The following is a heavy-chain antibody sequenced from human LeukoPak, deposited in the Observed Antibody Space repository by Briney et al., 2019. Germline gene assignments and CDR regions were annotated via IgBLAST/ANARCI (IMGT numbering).Heavy chain of an antibody. Sequence: GRSLRLSCAASGFTFDDYAMHWVRQAPGKGLEWVSGISWNSGSIGYADSVKGRFTISGDNAKNSLYLQMNSLRAEDTALYYCAKDLGASGSFDAFDIWGQGTMVTVSS. J-gene: IGHJ3*02. D-gene: IGHD1-26*01. CDR1: GFTFDDYA. CDR2: ISWNSGSI. CDR3: AKDLGASGSFDAFDI. V-gene: IGHV3-9*01.